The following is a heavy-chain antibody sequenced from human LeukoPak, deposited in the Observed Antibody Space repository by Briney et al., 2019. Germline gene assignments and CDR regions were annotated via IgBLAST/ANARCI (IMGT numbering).Heavy chain of an antibody. D-gene: IGHD3-22*01. V-gene: IGHV1-8*03. Sequence: ASVKVSCKASGYTFTSYDINWVRQATGQGLEWMGWMNPNSGNTGYAQKFQGRVTITRNTSISTAYMELNSLRSEDTAVYYCARRTTPHYYDSSGYLDDAFDIWGQGTMVTVSS. CDR3: ARRTTPHYYDSSGYLDDAFDI. J-gene: IGHJ3*02. CDR1: GYTFTSYD. CDR2: MNPNSGNT.